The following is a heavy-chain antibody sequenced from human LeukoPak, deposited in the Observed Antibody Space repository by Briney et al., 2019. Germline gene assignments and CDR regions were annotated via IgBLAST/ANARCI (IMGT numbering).Heavy chain of an antibody. Sequence: SETLSLTCTVSGGSISSYYWSWIRQPPGKGLEWIGYIYYSGSTNYNPSLKSRVTISVDTSKNQFSLKLSSATAADTAVYYCARVTEIRIFGVVSRWFDPWGQGTLVTVS. J-gene: IGHJ5*02. CDR2: IYYSGST. CDR1: GGSISSYY. V-gene: IGHV4-59*01. CDR3: ARVTEIRIFGVVSRWFDP. D-gene: IGHD3-3*01.